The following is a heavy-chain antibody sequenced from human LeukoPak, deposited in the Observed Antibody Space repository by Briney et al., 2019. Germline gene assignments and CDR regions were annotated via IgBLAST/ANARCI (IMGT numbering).Heavy chain of an antibody. CDR3: AKDTCGSGWYGYFDY. D-gene: IGHD3-10*01. CDR2: ISGSAVGT. V-gene: IGHV3-23*01. CDR1: GFTFSSYA. Sequence: GGSLRLSCAASGFTFSSYAMSWVRQAPGKGLDWVSSISGSAVGTYYADSVKGRFTISRDNSKNTLYLQMNSLRAEDTAIYYCAKDTCGSGWYGYFDYWGQGTLVTVSS. J-gene: IGHJ4*02.